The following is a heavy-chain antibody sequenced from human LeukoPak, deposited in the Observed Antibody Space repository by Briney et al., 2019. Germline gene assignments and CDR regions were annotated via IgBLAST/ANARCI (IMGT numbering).Heavy chain of an antibody. D-gene: IGHD6-19*01. J-gene: IGHJ4*02. CDR3: ARDWAAVAGTDY. Sequence: ASVKVSCKASGYTFTGYYMRWVRQAPGHGLEWVGWINPDRGGTNYAQTFQGRVTMTRDTSIRTAYMELSRLRSDDTAVYYCARDWAAVAGTDYCGEGTLVTVSS. CDR2: INPDRGGT. V-gene: IGHV1-2*02. CDR1: GYTFTGYY.